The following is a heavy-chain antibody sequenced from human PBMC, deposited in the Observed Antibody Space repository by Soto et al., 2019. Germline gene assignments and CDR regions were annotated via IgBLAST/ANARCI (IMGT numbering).Heavy chain of an antibody. Sequence: SGKVSCKASGYTFTSYGISWVRQAPGQGLEWMGRIIPVLDIADYAQKFQGRVTITADKSTSTVYMELGSLKFDDTAPYFCARGRYTYGTTNPFDYWGQGTLVTVSS. J-gene: IGHJ4*02. CDR2: IIPVLDIA. D-gene: IGHD1-7*01. V-gene: IGHV1-69*04. CDR1: GYTFTSYG. CDR3: ARGRYTYGTTNPFDY.